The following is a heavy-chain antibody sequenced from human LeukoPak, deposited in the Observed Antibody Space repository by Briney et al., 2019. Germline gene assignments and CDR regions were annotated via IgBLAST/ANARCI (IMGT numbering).Heavy chain of an antibody. CDR2: INSDERSI. Sequence: PGGSLRLSCAASGFIFNSCWTHGVRQAPGKGLVWVSRINSDERSINYADSVKGRFTISRDNAKNTLFLQMNSLRAEDTAMYYCASLSSGWYLVKWGQGTLVTVSS. CDR3: ASLSSGWYLVK. CDR1: GFIFNSCW. D-gene: IGHD6-19*01. V-gene: IGHV3-74*01. J-gene: IGHJ4*02.